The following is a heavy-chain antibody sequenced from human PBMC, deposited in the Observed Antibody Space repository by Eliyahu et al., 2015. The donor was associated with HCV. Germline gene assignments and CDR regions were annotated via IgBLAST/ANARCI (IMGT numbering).Heavy chain of an antibody. Sequence: KPSETLSLTCTVSGGSISSYYWSWIRQPPGKGLEWIGYIYYSGSTNYNPSLKSRVTISVDTSKNQFSLKLSSVTAADTAVYYCARLRYFDWLFFDYWGQGTLVTVSS. CDR3: ARLRYFDWLFFDY. CDR1: GGSISSYY. J-gene: IGHJ4*02. V-gene: IGHV4-59*01. D-gene: IGHD3-9*01. CDR2: IYYSGST.